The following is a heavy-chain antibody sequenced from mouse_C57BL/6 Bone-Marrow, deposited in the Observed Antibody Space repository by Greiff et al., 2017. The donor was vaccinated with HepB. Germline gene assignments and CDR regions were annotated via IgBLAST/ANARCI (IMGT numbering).Heavy chain of an antibody. D-gene: IGHD2-3*01. CDR2: IYPRSGNT. J-gene: IGHJ3*01. CDR3: ARWDDGYSWFAY. CDR1: GYTFTSYG. Sequence: VQLKESGAELARPGASVKLSCKASGYTFTSYGISWVKQRTGQGLEWIGEIYPRSGNTYYNEKFKGKATLTADKSSSTAYMELRSLTSEDSAVYFCARWDDGYSWFAYWGQGTLVTVSA. V-gene: IGHV1-81*01.